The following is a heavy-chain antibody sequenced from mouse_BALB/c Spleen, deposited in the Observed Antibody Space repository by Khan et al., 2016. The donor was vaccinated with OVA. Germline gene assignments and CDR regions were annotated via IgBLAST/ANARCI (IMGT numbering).Heavy chain of an antibody. CDR2: LNPENGNT. V-gene: IGHV14-1*02. CDR1: GFNIKDYY. CDR3: PRSSLHGFDY. J-gene: IGHJ2*01. Sequence: VRLQQSGAELVRPGALVKLSCKASGFNIKDYYIHWVKQRPEQGLEWIGWLNPENGNTVYDPRFQGKASITADTSSNTAYLQLSSLTSEDTAVYYCPRSSLHGFDYWGQGTTLTVSS. D-gene: IGHD6-1*01.